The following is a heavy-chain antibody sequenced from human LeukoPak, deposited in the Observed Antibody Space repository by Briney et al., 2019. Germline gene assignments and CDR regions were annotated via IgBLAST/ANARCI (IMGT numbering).Heavy chain of an antibody. D-gene: IGHD3-22*01. CDR2: FSSSSSYI. V-gene: IGHV3-21*01. CDR3: ARGWGTYDSSGLIDY. J-gene: IGHJ4*02. CDR1: GFTFSSYS. Sequence: GGSLRLSCAASGFTFSSYSMNWVRQAPGKGLEWVSSFSSSSSYIYYADSVKGRFTVSRDNAKNSLYLQMNSLRAEDTAVYYCARGWGTYDSSGLIDYWGQGTLVTVSS.